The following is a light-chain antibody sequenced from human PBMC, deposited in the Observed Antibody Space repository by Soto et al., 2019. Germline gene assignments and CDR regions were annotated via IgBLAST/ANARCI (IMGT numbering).Light chain of an antibody. Sequence: QSALTQPASVSGSPGQSITISCVGTSSDIGDYNYVSWYQQHPGKVPKVLIYDVSNRPSGVSYRFSGTKSGNTASLTVSGLQAEDEADYYCCSYTRSGTLIFGTGTKLTVL. CDR1: SSDIGDYNY. CDR3: CSYTRSGTLI. CDR2: DVS. J-gene: IGLJ1*01. V-gene: IGLV2-14*01.